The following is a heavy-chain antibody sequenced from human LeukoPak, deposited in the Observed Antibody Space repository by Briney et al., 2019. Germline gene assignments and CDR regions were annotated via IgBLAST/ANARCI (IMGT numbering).Heavy chain of an antibody. Sequence: GGSLRLSCAASGFTFSNYAMTWVRQAPGKGLEWVGRIKSKTDGGTTDYAAPVKGRFTISRDDSKNTLYLQMNSLKTEDTAVYYCTTGRGYSDEIDYWGQGTLVTVSS. CDR2: IKSKTDGGTT. CDR3: TTGRGYSDEIDY. CDR1: GFTFSNYA. V-gene: IGHV3-15*01. D-gene: IGHD5-18*01. J-gene: IGHJ4*02.